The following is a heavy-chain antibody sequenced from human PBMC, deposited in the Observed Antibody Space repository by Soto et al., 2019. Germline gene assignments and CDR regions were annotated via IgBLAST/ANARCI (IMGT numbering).Heavy chain of an antibody. Sequence: SETLSLTCSVSGGSIRDYFWPWVRQPPGKGLEWIGYISSSGTINYNSSLKSRVTISLDTSRNHFSLKLSSVTTADTAVYFCARDRKLVIPGNYYYYGMDVWGQGTTVT. D-gene: IGHD3-9*01. CDR2: ISSSGTI. V-gene: IGHV4-59*01. CDR1: GGSIRDYF. CDR3: ARDRKLVIPGNYYYYGMDV. J-gene: IGHJ6*02.